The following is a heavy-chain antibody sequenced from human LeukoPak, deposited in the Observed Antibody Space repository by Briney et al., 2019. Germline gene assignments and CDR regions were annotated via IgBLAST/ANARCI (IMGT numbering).Heavy chain of an antibody. CDR2: IYTSGST. D-gene: IGHD5-18*01. V-gene: IGHV4-61*02. CDR1: GGSISSGSYY. J-gene: IGHJ4*02. Sequence: SETLSLTCTVSGGSISSGSYYWSWIRQPAGKGLEWIGRIYTSGSTNYNPSLKSRVTISVDTSKNQFSLKLSSVTAADTAVYYCARGTDEGLWLRYYFDYWGQGTLVTVSS. CDR3: ARGTDEGLWLRYYFDY.